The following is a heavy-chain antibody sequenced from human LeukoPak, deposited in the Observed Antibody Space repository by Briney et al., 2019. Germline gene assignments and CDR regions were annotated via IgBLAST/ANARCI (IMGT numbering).Heavy chain of an antibody. Sequence: ASVKVSCKASGYTFTSYGISWVRQAPGQGLEWMGWISAYNGYAKYAQNVQGRVTMTTDTSTSTAYMELRSLRSDDTAVYYCARNGSSGYDYWGQGTLVTVSS. CDR2: ISAYNGYA. V-gene: IGHV1-18*01. D-gene: IGHD3-22*01. J-gene: IGHJ4*02. CDR1: GYTFTSYG. CDR3: ARNGSSGYDY.